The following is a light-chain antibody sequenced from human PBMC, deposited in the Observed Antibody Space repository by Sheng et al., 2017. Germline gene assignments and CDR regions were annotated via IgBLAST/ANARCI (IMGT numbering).Light chain of an antibody. J-gene: IGLJ3*02. V-gene: IGLV1-51*01. CDR2: DNN. CDR3: GTWDDSLSTWM. Sequence: QSVLTQPPSVSAAPGQKVTITCSGSSSNIGKSYVSWYQQLPGTAPKLVIYDNNKRPSGIPDRFSGSKSGTSATLGITGLQTGDEADYYCGTWDDSLSTWMFGGGTKLTVL. CDR1: SSNIGKSY.